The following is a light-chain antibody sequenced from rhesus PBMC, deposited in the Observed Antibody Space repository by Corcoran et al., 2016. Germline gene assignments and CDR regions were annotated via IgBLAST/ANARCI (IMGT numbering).Light chain of an antibody. V-gene: IGLV2-32*02. CDR2: EVR. CDR3: YSDAGSNTYI. J-gene: IGLJ1*01. CDR1: SSDIGGYKY. Sequence: QAALTQPRSVSGSPGQSVPISCTGTSSDIGGYKYVSWYQQHPDPAPKLMIYEVRKRPSGVSDRVSGSKSGNPASLTISGLQAEDEGHYYCYSDAGSNTYIFGSGTRLSVL.